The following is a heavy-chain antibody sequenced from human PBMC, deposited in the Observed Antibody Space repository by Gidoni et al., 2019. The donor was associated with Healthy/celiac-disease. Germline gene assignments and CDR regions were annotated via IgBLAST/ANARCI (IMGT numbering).Heavy chain of an antibody. D-gene: IGHD3-9*01. CDR2: ISGSGGST. CDR3: AKDHGLRYFVGGMDV. V-gene: IGHV3-23*01. Sequence: EVQLLESGGGLVQPGGSLSLSCSASGYTFSSYSMSWVREAPGKGLEWVSAISGSGGSTYYADSVKGRFTISRDNSKNTLYLQMNSLRAEDTAVYYCAKDHGLRYFVGGMDVWGQGTTVTVSS. CDR1: GYTFSSYS. J-gene: IGHJ6*02.